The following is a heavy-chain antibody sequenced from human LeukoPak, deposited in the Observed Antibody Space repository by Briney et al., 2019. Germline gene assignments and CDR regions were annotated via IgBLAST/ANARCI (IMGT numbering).Heavy chain of an antibody. Sequence: GGSLRLSCLTSGFTLSTNAMSWVRQAPGKGLEWISGISGSGASTYYADSVKGRFTISRDDSRNTLYLQMNNLRAEDTAVYYCVGTIAYRGSEYWGQGALVTVSS. D-gene: IGHD1-7*01. CDR3: VGTIAYRGSEY. J-gene: IGHJ4*02. V-gene: IGHV3-23*01. CDR2: ISGSGAST. CDR1: GFTLSTNA.